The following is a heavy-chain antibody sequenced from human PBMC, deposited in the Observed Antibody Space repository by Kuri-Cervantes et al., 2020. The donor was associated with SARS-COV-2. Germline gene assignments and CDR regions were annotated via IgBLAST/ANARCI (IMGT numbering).Heavy chain of an antibody. CDR1: GFTFSSYA. V-gene: IGHV3-23*03. CDR2: IYSGGSST. D-gene: IGHD6-19*01. J-gene: IGHJ4*02. CDR3: AKGGLDSGWGY. Sequence: GGSLRLSCAASGFTFSSYAMSWVRQAPGKGLGWVSVIYSGGSSTYYADSVKGRFTISRDNSKNTLYMQMNSLRAGDTAVYYCAKGGLDSGWGYWGQGTLVTVSS.